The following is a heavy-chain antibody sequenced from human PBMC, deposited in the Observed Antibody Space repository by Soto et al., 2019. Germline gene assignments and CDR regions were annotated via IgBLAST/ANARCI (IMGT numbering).Heavy chain of an antibody. CDR3: ASIAARNYYGMDV. Sequence: SETLSLTCAVYGGSFSGYYWSWIRQPPGKGLEWIGEINHSGSTNYNPSLKSRVTISVDTSKNQFSLKLSSVTAADTAVYYCASIAARNYYGMDVWGQGTTVTVS. CDR2: INHSGST. D-gene: IGHD6-6*01. V-gene: IGHV4-34*01. J-gene: IGHJ6*02. CDR1: GGSFSGYY.